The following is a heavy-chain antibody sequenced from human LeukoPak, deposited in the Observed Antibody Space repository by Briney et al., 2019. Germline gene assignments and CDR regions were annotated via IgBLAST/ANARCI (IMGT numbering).Heavy chain of an antibody. CDR2: IYYSGST. V-gene: IGHV4-30-4*08. CDR1: GVSISSGDYY. D-gene: IGHD2-21*01. CDR3: ARECASCSINTMDV. J-gene: IGHJ6*03. Sequence: SETLSLTCTVSGVSISSGDYYWSWIRQPPGKGLEWIGYIYYSGSTYYNPSLKSRVTMSLDTPKNQISLKLTSVTAADTAVYYCARECASCSINTMDVWGKGTTVTVSS.